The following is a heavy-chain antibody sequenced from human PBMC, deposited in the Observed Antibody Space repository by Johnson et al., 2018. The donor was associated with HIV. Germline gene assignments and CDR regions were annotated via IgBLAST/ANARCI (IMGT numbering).Heavy chain of an antibody. V-gene: IGHV3-9*01. CDR3: ARELTYYYGSGSYPSGLDAFDI. J-gene: IGHJ3*02. D-gene: IGHD3-10*01. CDR2: ISWNSGSI. CDR1: GFTVSSNY. Sequence: VQLVESGGGLVQPGGSLRLSCAASGFTVSSNYMNWVRQAPGKGLEWVSGISWNSGSIGYADSVKGRFTISRDNAKNSLYLQMNSLRAEDTALYYCARELTYYYGSGSYPSGLDAFDIWGQGTMVTVSS.